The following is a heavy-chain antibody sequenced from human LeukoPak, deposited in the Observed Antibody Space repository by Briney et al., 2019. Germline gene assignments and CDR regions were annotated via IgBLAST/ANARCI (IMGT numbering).Heavy chain of an antibody. D-gene: IGHD6-13*01. J-gene: IGHJ4*02. CDR2: ISYDGSNK. Sequence: PGGSLRLSCAASGFTFSSYGIHWVRQAPGKGLGWVAVISYDGSNKYYADSVKGRFTISRDNSKNTLYLQMNSLRAEDTAVYYCARDLVAAAGANFWGQGTLVTVAS. V-gene: IGHV3-30*03. CDR1: GFTFSSYG. CDR3: ARDLVAAAGANF.